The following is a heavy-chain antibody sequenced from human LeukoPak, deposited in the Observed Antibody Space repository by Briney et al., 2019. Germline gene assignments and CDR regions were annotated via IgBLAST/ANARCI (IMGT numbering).Heavy chain of an antibody. J-gene: IGHJ4*02. Sequence: SETLSLTCTVTGYSISNGYYWGWIRQPPGKGLEWIGSIYHSGSTYYNPSLKSRVTISVGTSKNQFSLKLSSVTAADTAAYYRARVGYCSGGSCLEYWGQGTLVTVSS. CDR3: ARVGYCSGGSCLEY. D-gene: IGHD2-15*01. V-gene: IGHV4-38-2*02. CDR1: GYSISNGYY. CDR2: IYHSGST.